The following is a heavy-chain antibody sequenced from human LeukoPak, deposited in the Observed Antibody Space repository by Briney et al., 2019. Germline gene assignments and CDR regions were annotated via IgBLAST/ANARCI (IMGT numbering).Heavy chain of an antibody. Sequence: ASVNVSCKASGYTFTGYYMHWVRQAPGQGLEWMGWINPNSGGTNYAQKFQGWVTMTRDTSISTAYMELSRLRSDDTAVYYCARSSGYDSPDAFDIWGQGTMVTVSS. V-gene: IGHV1-2*04. CDR1: GYTFTGYY. J-gene: IGHJ3*02. CDR3: ARSSGYDSPDAFDI. D-gene: IGHD5-12*01. CDR2: INPNSGGT.